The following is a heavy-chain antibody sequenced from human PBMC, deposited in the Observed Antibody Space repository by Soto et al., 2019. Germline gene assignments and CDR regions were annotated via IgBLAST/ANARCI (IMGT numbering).Heavy chain of an antibody. CDR1: GFTFSTFA. CDR3: AKDSDQLLFDYYYYGMDV. CDR2: ISGSGGST. J-gene: IGHJ6*02. V-gene: IGHV3-23*01. D-gene: IGHD2-2*01. Sequence: GGSLRLSCAASGFTFSTFAMSWVRQAPGKGLEWVSGISGSGGSTYYADSVKGRFTISRDNSKNTLYLQMNSLRAGDTALYYCAKDSDQLLFDYYYYGMDVWGQGTTVTVSS.